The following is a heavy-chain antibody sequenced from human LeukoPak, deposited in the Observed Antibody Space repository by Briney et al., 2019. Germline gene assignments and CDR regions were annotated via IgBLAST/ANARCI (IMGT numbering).Heavy chain of an antibody. CDR2: IGTAGDT. CDR1: GFTFSNYD. J-gene: IGHJ3*02. D-gene: IGHD6-13*01. CDR3: TRGGIDGFDI. Sequence: GGSLRLSCAASGFTFSNYDMHWVRQATGKGREWVSAIGTAGDTYYSGSVKGRFTISRENAKSSLYLQVNSLRVGDTALYYCTRGGIDGFDIWGQGTMVTVSS. V-gene: IGHV3-13*01.